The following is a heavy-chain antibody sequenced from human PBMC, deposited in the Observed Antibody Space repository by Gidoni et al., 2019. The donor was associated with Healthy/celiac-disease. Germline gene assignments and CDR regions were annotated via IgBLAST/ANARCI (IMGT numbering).Heavy chain of an antibody. V-gene: IGHV4-39*01. CDR3: ASCIAAADHDAFDI. D-gene: IGHD6-13*01. J-gene: IGHJ3*02. CDR1: GGSISSSSYY. Sequence: QLQLQESGPGLVKPSETLSLTCTVSGGSISSSSYYWGWIRQPPGKGLEWIGSIYYCGSTYYNPSLKSRVTISVDTSKNQFSLKLSSVTAADTAVYYCASCIAAADHDAFDIWGQGTMVTVSS. CDR2: IYYCGST.